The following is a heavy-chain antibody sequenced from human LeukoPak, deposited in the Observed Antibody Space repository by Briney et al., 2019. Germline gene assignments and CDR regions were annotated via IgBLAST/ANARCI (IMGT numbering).Heavy chain of an antibody. CDR1: GYTFTGYY. D-gene: IGHD3-3*01. Sequence: ASVKVSCKASGYTFTGYYMHWVRQAPGQGLEWMGRINPNSGGTNYAQKLQGRVTMTTDTSTSTAYMELRSLRSDDTAVYYCARSIWSGPKGSWFDPWGQGTLVTASS. CDR2: INPNSGGT. V-gene: IGHV1-2*06. CDR3: ARSIWSGPKGSWFDP. J-gene: IGHJ5*02.